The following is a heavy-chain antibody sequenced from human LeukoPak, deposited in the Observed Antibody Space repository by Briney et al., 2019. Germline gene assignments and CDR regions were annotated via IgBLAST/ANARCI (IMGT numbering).Heavy chain of an antibody. Sequence: GGSLRLSCAASGFTFSDYGMNWVRQAPGKGLEWVSYIRISSGNTNYADSVNGRFTTSGDKAKNSLYLQMNSLRVEDTAVYYCARDYKYAFDNWGQGTLVTVSS. J-gene: IGHJ4*02. V-gene: IGHV3-48*01. CDR3: ARDYKYAFDN. CDR1: GFTFSDYG. D-gene: IGHD5-24*01. CDR2: IRISSGNT.